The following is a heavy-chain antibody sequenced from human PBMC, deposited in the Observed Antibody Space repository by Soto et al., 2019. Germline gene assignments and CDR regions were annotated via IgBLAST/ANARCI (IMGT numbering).Heavy chain of an antibody. J-gene: IGHJ4*02. CDR3: ATGPLVFVVVTANPLFDY. CDR2: INLNSGGT. CDR1: GYTFTGHY. D-gene: IGHD2-21*02. V-gene: IGHV1-2*02. Sequence: ASVKVSCKASGYTFTGHYVHWVRQAPRHGLEWMGWINLNSGGTNYAQKFQGRVTMTRDTSINTAYMELSRLRSDDTALYYCATGPLVFVVVTANPLFDYWGQGTLVTVSS.